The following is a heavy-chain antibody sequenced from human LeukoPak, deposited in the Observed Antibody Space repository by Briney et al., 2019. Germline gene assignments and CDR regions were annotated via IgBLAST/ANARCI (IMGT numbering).Heavy chain of an antibody. CDR2: INYSGST. V-gene: IGHV4-59*01. CDR3: ARLNGGY. D-gene: IGHD4-23*01. CDR1: GASFSPYY. Sequence: SETLSLTCSVSGASFSPYYWSWIRQPPGKELEWIGYINYSGSTNYNPSLKSRVTMSLDTSKNQFSLRLTSVTAADTAFYYCARLNGGYWGQGTLVTVSS. J-gene: IGHJ4*02.